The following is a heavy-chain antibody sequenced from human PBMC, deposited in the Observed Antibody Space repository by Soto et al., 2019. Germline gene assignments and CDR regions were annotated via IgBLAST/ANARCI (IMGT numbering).Heavy chain of an antibody. V-gene: IGHV3-23*01. CDR2: ISGSGGST. CDR3: ANTAVAAQSRSYYGMDV. D-gene: IGHD6-19*01. J-gene: IGHJ6*04. CDR1: GFTFSSYA. Sequence: PGGSLRLSCAASGFTFSSYAMSWVRQAPGKGLEWVSAISGSGGSTYYADSVKGRFTISRDNSKNTLYLQMNSLRAEDTAVYYCANTAVAAQSRSYYGMDVWGKGTTCTVAA.